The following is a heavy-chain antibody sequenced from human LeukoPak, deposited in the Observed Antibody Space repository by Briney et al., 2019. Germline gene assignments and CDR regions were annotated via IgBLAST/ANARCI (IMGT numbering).Heavy chain of an antibody. CDR1: GFTVSSNY. CDR3: ASGSGSYRTPYYYMDV. V-gene: IGHV3-53*01. CDR2: IYSGGST. J-gene: IGHJ6*03. D-gene: IGHD3-10*01. Sequence: GGSLRLSCVASGFTVSSNYMSWVRQAPGKGLEWVSVIYSGGSTYYADSVKGRFTISRDNSKNTLYLQMNSLRAEDTAVYYCASGSGSYRTPYYYMDVWGTGITVTVSS.